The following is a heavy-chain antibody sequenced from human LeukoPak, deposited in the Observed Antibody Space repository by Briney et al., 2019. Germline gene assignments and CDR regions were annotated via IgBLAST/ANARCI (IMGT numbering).Heavy chain of an antibody. D-gene: IGHD6-25*01. CDR2: IYSSGST. Sequence: PSETLSLTCSVSGGSISNFYWSWIRQPPGKGLDWIGYIYSSGSTNYNPSLKSRVTISVDTSKNQFSLKLSSVTAADTAVFYCARSPAYSSGWNTYYFDYWGQGTLVTVSS. CDR3: ARSPAYSSGWNTYYFDY. V-gene: IGHV4-59*01. CDR1: GGSISNFY. J-gene: IGHJ4*02.